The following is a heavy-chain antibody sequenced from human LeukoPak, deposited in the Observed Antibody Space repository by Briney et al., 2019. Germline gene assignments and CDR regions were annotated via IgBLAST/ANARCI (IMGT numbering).Heavy chain of an antibody. CDR1: GGSISSGGYY. Sequence: PSETLSLTCTVSGGSISSGGYYWSWIRQHPGKGLEWIGYIYYSGSTYYNPSLKSRVTISVDTSKNQFSLKLSSVTAADTAVYYCARGGYYYYGMDVWGQGTTVTVSS. V-gene: IGHV4-31*03. J-gene: IGHJ6*02. CDR2: IYYSGST. CDR3: ARGGYYYYGMDV.